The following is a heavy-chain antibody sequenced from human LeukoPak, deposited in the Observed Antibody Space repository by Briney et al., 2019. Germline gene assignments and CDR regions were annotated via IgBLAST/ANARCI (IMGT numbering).Heavy chain of an antibody. J-gene: IGHJ6*03. CDR3: AVGRNLDYYDYYYMDF. V-gene: IGHV1-18*01. Sequence: ASVKVSCKASGYTFTSYGISWMRQAPGQGLEWMGWISAYNGNTNYAQKLQGRVTMTTDTSTSTAYMELRSLRSDDTAVYYRAVGRNLDYYDYYYMDFWGKGTTVTVSS. CDR2: ISAYNGNT. CDR1: GYTFTSYG. D-gene: IGHD1-14*01.